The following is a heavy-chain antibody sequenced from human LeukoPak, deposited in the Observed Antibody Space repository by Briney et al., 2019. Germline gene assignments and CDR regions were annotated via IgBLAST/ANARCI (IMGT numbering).Heavy chain of an antibody. J-gene: IGHJ4*02. V-gene: IGHV3-48*04. CDR1: GFTFSSYS. CDR2: MSSSSSTI. CDR3: ARELRSGRALLIFDH. D-gene: IGHD2/OR15-2a*01. Sequence: RGGSLRLSCAASGFTFSSYSMNWVRQAPGKGLEWVSYMSSSSSTIYYADSVKGRFTISRDNAKNSLYLQMNSLRAEDTAVYYCARELRSGRALLIFDHWGQGTLVTVSS.